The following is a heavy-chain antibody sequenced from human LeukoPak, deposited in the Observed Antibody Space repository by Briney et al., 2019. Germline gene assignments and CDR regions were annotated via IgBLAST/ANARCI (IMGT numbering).Heavy chain of an antibody. V-gene: IGHV3-23*01. CDR2: INGGHYPT. Sequence: GGSLRLSCAASGFSFSCFAMTWVRQAPGKGLEWVSSINGGHYPTYNTDSVKGRFTISRDNSRNTLYLQMNSLRADDTAVYYCTKDPNGDYVGAFDPWGQGTLVTVSS. CDR1: GFSFSCFA. J-gene: IGHJ5*02. D-gene: IGHD4-17*01. CDR3: TKDPNGDYVGAFDP.